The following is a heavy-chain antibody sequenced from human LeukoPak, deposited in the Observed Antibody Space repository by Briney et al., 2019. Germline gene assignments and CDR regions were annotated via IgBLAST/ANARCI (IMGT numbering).Heavy chain of an antibody. Sequence: PSETLSLTCTVSGVSITNYYWSWIRQPPGKGLEWIGYIYYSGSTNYNPSLKSRVTISVDTSKNQFSLKLSSVTAADTAVYYCVRERQIVVVPAARGAFDIWGQGTMVTVSS. CDR3: VRERQIVVVPAARGAFDI. V-gene: IGHV4-59*12. CDR1: GVSITNYY. CDR2: IYYSGST. D-gene: IGHD2-2*01. J-gene: IGHJ3*02.